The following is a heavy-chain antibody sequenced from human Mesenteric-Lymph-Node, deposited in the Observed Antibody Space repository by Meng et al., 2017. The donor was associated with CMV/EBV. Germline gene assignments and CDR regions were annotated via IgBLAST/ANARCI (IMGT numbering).Heavy chain of an antibody. CDR1: GYTFTGYY. D-gene: IGHD3-3*01. CDR2: INPNSGGT. CDR3: ARVRSTIFGVDFDY. J-gene: IGHJ4*02. V-gene: IGHV1-2*02. Sequence: ASVKVSCKASGYTFTGYYMHWVRQAPGQGLEWMGWINPNSGGTNYAQKFQGRVTMTRDTSISTAYMELSRLRSDDTAVYYCARVRSTIFGVDFDYWGQGTLVTVSS.